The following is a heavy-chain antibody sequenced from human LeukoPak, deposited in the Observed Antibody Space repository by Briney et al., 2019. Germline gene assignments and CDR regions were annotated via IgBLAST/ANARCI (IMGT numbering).Heavy chain of an antibody. D-gene: IGHD2/OR15-2a*01. V-gene: IGHV3-74*03. CDR1: GFAFSRYL. Sequence: PGGSLRLSCAASGFAFSRYLMHWVRHAPGKGLVWVSRIQTDEKDTTYADSVKGRFTISRDNAKNTLYLQMGSLRVGEDTAVYYCARAAGNTYAMDVWGKGTTVTVSS. CDR3: ARAAGNTYAMDV. J-gene: IGHJ6*03. CDR2: IQTDEKDT.